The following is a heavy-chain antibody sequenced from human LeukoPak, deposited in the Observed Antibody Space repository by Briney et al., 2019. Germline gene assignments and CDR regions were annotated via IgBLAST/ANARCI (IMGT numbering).Heavy chain of an antibody. V-gene: IGHV3-30*02. D-gene: IGHD3-10*01. J-gene: IGHJ5*02. CDR1: GFTFNYYG. CDR3: AKPLMRDRWFGES. CDR2: IRFDGNDK. Sequence: GGSLRLSCAASGFTFNYYGMHWVRQAPGKGLEWVAFIRFDGNDKFYANSVKGRFTISKDTSRDALYLQMNRLRREDTAVYYCAKPLMRDRWFGESWGQGTLVTVSS.